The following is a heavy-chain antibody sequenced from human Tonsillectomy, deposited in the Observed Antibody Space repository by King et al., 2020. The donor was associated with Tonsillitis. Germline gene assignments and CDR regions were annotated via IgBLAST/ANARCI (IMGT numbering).Heavy chain of an antibody. D-gene: IGHD1-26*01. CDR1: GGSFSGFY. V-gene: IGHV4-34*01. CDR3: ARGRVGADYFQH. CDR2: INHSGST. J-gene: IGHJ1*01. Sequence: VQLQQWGAGLLKPWETLSLTCAVYGGSFSGFYWSWIRQPPGKGLEWMGEINHSGSTKYNPSLKSRVAISVDTSKNQFSLQLSSLTVADTAVYYCARGRVGADYFQHWGQGTLVTVSS.